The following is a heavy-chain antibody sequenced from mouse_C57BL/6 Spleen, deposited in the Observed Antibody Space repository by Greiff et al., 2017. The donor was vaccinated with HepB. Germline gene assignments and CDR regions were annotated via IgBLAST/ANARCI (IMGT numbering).Heavy chain of an antibody. CDR3: TLYSQRYFDV. CDR1: GYTFTDYE. J-gene: IGHJ1*03. CDR2: IDPETGGT. D-gene: IGHD2-1*01. Sequence: QVQLKQSGAELVRPGASVTLSCKASGYTFTDYEMHWVKQTPVHGLEWIGAIDPETGGTAYNQKFKGKAILTADKSSSTAYMELRSLTSEDSAVYYCTLYSQRYFDVWGTGTTVTVSS. V-gene: IGHV1-15*01.